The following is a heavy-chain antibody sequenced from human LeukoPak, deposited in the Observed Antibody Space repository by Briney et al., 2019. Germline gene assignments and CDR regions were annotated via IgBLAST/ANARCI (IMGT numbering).Heavy chain of an antibody. J-gene: IGHJ6*02. Sequence: SETLSLTCTVSGGSISSYYWSWIRQPPGKGLEWIGYIYYSGSTNYNPSLKSRATISVDTSKNQFSLKLSSVTAADTAVYYCARLNHYYYGMDVWGQGTTVTVSS. V-gene: IGHV4-59*08. CDR1: GGSISSYY. CDR3: ARLNHYYYGMDV. CDR2: IYYSGST.